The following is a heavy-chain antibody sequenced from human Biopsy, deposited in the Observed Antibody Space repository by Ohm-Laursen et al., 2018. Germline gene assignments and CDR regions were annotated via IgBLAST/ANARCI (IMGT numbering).Heavy chain of an antibody. D-gene: IGHD1-26*01. J-gene: IGHJ5*02. Sequence: SVKVSCKASGDSFTSYAIGWARQAPGQGLEWMGGIIPITNVAAYAQKFQGRITITADESTSTAYMELSSLTSDDTAVYFCARGEESSWFDPWGHGTLVTVSS. CDR1: GDSFTSYA. CDR3: ARGEESSWFDP. CDR2: IIPITNVA. V-gene: IGHV1-69*10.